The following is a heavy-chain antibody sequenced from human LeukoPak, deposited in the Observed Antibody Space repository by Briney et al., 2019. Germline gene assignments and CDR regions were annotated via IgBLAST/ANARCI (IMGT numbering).Heavy chain of an antibody. CDR1: GYSISSGYY. D-gene: IGHD1-26*01. Sequence: SETLSLTCTVSGYSISSGYYWGWIRQPPGKGLEWIGEINHSGSTNYNPSLKSRVTISVDTSKNQFSLKLSSVTAADTAVYYCARAISGSYSFDYWGQGTLVTVSS. CDR3: ARAISGSYSFDY. J-gene: IGHJ4*02. CDR2: INHSGST. V-gene: IGHV4-38-2*02.